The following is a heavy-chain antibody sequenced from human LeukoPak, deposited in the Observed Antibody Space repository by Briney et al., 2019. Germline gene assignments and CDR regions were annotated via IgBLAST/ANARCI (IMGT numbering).Heavy chain of an antibody. Sequence: PGRSLRLSCAASGFTFDDFAMHWVRQAPGKGLEWVSAISWNSGSIGFADSVKGRFTISRDNAKNSLYLQMNSLRAEDTAVYYCVKGEAVRHFDWLLNDWGQGTLVTVSS. D-gene: IGHD3-9*01. J-gene: IGHJ4*02. V-gene: IGHV3-9*01. CDR1: GFTFDDFA. CDR3: VKGEAVRHFDWLLND. CDR2: ISWNSGSI.